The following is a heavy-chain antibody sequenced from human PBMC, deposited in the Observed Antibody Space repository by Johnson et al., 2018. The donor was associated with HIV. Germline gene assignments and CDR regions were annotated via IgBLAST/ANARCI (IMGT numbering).Heavy chain of an antibody. CDR3: ARAEPWDRRHYAFDI. D-gene: IGHD1-1*01. V-gene: IGHV3-11*01. Sequence: QVKLVESGGGLVRPGGSLRLSCAASGFSFSDYYMTWIRQAPGKGLEWVSYISSSGSTIYYADSVKGRFTISRDNAKNSLYLQVNSLRAEDTAVYYCARAEPWDRRHYAFDIWGQGTVVTVSS. J-gene: IGHJ3*02. CDR1: GFSFSDYY. CDR2: ISSSGSTI.